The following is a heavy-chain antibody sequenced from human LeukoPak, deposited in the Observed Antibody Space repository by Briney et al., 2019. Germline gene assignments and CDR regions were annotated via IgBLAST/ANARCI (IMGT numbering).Heavy chain of an antibody. V-gene: IGHV4-61*01. D-gene: IGHD6-6*01. CDR1: GGSIRSSYYY. CDR3: ARGGSRQISSSDFDY. J-gene: IGHJ4*02. Sequence: SETLSLTCTVSGGSIRSSYYYWNWIRQPPGKGPEWIGYIYYTGSTNYNPSLKSRVTISVDTSKNQFSLKLSSVTVADTAVYYCARGGSRQISSSDFDYWGQGTLVTVSS. CDR2: IYYTGST.